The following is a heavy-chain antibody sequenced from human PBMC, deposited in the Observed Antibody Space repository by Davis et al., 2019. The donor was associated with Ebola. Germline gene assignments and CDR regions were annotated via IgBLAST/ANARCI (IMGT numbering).Heavy chain of an antibody. J-gene: IGHJ4*02. CDR3: ARGAVTTLLN. Sequence: GESLKISCAASGFTFSDYYMSWIRQAPGKGLEWVSYISSSSSYTNYADSVKGRFTISRDNAKNTLYLQMNSLRAEDTAVYYCARGAVTTLLNWGQGTLVTVSS. D-gene: IGHD4-17*01. CDR2: ISSSSSYT. CDR1: GFTFSDYY. V-gene: IGHV3-11*06.